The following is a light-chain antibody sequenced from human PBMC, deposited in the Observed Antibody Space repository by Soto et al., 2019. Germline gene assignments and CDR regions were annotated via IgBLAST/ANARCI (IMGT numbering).Light chain of an antibody. CDR1: ESVTSS. CDR2: DAS. CDR3: QQRSNWPLT. J-gene: IGKJ4*01. Sequence: EIVMTQSPATLSVSPGDRATLSCRASESVTSSLTWYQQKPGQAPRLLIYDASNRATGIPARFSGSGSGTDFTLTISSLEPEDFAVYYCQQRSNWPLTFGGGTKVDIK. V-gene: IGKV3-11*01.